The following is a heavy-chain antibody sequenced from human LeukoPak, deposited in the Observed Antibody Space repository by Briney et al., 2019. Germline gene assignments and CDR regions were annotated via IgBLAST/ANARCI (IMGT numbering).Heavy chain of an antibody. V-gene: IGHV4-59*08. Sequence: PSETLSLTCTVSGGSISNYYWSWIRQPPGKGLEWIGYIYYTGSTTHNPSLNSRVTTSVDTSKNQFSLRLSSVTAADTAVYYCARRVNSNPFDYWGQGTLVTVSS. CDR3: ARRVNSNPFDY. D-gene: IGHD4-11*01. CDR1: GGSISNYY. CDR2: IYYTGST. J-gene: IGHJ4*02.